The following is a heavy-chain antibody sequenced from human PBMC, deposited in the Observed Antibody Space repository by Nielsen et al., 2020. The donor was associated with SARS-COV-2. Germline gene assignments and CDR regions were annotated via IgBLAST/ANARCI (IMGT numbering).Heavy chain of an antibody. V-gene: IGHV4-59*08. Sequence: SETLSLTCTVSGGSIGTYYWSWIRQPPGKGPEWIGYIHYSGRTTYNPSLKSRVTISIDTSKNQFSLKLTSVTAADTAVYYCARARGGYDFDYWGQGTLVTVSS. D-gene: IGHD3-16*01. J-gene: IGHJ4*02. CDR3: ARARGGYDFDY. CDR2: IHYSGRT. CDR1: GGSIGTYY.